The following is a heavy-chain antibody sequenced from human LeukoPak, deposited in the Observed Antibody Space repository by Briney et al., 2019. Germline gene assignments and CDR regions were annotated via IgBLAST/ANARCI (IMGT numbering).Heavy chain of an antibody. D-gene: IGHD3-3*01. J-gene: IGHJ4*02. Sequence: SETLSLTCTVSGGSISGYYWSWIRQPPGKGLEWIGEINHSGSTNYNPSLKSRVTISVDTSKNQFSLKLSSVTAADTAVYYCARGWEDDFWSGYYPDWGQGTLVTVSS. CDR2: INHSGST. CDR3: ARGWEDDFWSGYYPD. V-gene: IGHV4-34*01. CDR1: GGSISGYY.